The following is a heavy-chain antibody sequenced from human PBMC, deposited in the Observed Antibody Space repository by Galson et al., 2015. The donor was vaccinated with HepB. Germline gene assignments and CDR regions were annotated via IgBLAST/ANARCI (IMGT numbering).Heavy chain of an antibody. J-gene: IGHJ4*02. CDR3: AKDPDRQLPRVTTADY. D-gene: IGHD6-6*01. Sequence: SLRLSCAASGFTFNSYAMSWVRQAPGKGLEWVSSISASGGTTYYADSVKGRFTISRDNSKNTLYLQMNSLRAEDTAVYYCAKDPDRQLPRVTTADYWGQGTLVTVSS. V-gene: IGHV3-23*01. CDR2: ISASGGTT. CDR1: GFTFNSYA.